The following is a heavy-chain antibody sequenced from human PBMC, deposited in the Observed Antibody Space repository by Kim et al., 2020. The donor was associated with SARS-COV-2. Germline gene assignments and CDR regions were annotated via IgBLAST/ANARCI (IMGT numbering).Heavy chain of an antibody. CDR1: GGSISSGGYY. J-gene: IGHJ6*02. Sequence: SETLSLTCTVSGGSISSGGYYWSWIRQHPGKGLEWIVYIYYSGSTYYNPSLKSRVTISVDTSKNQFSLKLSYVTAADTAVYYCARVKGHRVLFDRCVVVPADVWGQGTTVTVSS. D-gene: IGHD2-2*01. V-gene: IGHV4-31*03. CDR2: IYYSGST. CDR3: ARVKGHRVLFDRCVVVPADV.